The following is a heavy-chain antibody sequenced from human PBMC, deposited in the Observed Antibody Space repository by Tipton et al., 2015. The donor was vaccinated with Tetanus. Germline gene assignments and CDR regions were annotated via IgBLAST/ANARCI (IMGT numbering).Heavy chain of an antibody. J-gene: IGHJ4*02. CDR3: ARESLHSGSWYGGNFDS. CDR2: ISYSSTYE. V-gene: IGHV3-21*01. CDR1: GFSFSRYN. D-gene: IGHD6-13*01. Sequence: SLRLSCAASGFSFSRYNMNWVRQAPGKGLEWVSYISYSSTYEFYADSLKGRFTISRDNAKNSLYLQMDSLRAEDTAVYYCARESLHSGSWYGGNFDSWGQGTLVTVSS.